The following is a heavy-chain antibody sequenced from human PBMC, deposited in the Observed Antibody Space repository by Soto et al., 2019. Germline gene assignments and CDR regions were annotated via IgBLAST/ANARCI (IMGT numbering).Heavy chain of an antibody. V-gene: IGHV3-23*01. CDR1: GFTFSSYA. J-gene: IGHJ4*02. D-gene: IGHD4-17*01. CDR3: AKSTVTTVGFDY. Sequence: EVQLLESGGGLEQPRGSLRLSCAASGFTFSSYAMSWVRQAPGKGLEWVSGISGSGGTTYYGDSVRGRFTISRDNSNNTLYLQMNSLRAEDTAVYYCAKSTVTTVGFDYWGQGTLVTVSS. CDR2: ISGSGGTT.